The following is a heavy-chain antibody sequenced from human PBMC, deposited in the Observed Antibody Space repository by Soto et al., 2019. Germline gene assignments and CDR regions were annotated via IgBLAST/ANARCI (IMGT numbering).Heavy chain of an antibody. CDR2: IYSGGST. CDR1: GFTVSSNY. D-gene: IGHD3-22*01. Sequence: EVPLVESGGGLVQPGGSLRLSCAASGFTVSSNYMSWVRQAPGKGLEWGSVIYSGGSTYYADSVKGRFTISRDNSKNTLYLQMNSLRAEDTAVYYCARMGDSSGYSGWFDPWGQGTLVTVSS. J-gene: IGHJ5*02. CDR3: ARMGDSSGYSGWFDP. V-gene: IGHV3-66*01.